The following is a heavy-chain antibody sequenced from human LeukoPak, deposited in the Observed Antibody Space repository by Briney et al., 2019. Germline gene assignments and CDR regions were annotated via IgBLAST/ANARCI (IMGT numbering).Heavy chain of an antibody. CDR2: IYHSGST. J-gene: IGHJ6*04. V-gene: IGHV4-38-2*01. CDR3: ARVLGYSRVDV. CDR1: GYSISSGYY. Sequence: SETLSLTCAVSGYSISSGYYWGWIRQPPEQGLEWIGSIYHSGSTHYNPSLKSRVTISVDTSKNQFSLKLGSVTAADTAVYYCARVLGYSRVDVWGKGTTVTVSS. D-gene: IGHD2-15*01.